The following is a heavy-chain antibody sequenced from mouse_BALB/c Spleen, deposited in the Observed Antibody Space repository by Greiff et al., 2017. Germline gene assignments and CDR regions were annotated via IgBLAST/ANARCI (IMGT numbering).Heavy chain of an antibody. Sequence: VQGVESGPGLVAPSQSLSITCTVSGFSLTSYGVHWVRQPPGKGLEWLGVIWAGGSTNYNSALMSRLSISKDNSKSQVFLKMNSLQTDDTAMYYCARAPYYYEGFAYWGQGTLVTVSA. CDR3: ARAPYYYEGFAY. CDR1: GFSLTSYG. D-gene: IGHD1-1*01. CDR2: IWAGGST. J-gene: IGHJ3*01. V-gene: IGHV2-9*02.